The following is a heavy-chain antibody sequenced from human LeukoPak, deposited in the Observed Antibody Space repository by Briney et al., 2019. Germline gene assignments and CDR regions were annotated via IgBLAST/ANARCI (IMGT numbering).Heavy chain of an antibody. Sequence: GGSLRLSCAPSGFTFSSYAMSWVRQAPGKGLEWVSAISGSGGSTYYADSVKGRFTISRDNSKNTLYLQMNSLRAEDTAVYYCAKDRQDNYYDSSGYYHDAFDIWGQGTLVTVSS. CDR3: AKDRQDNYYDSSGYYHDAFDI. CDR2: ISGSGGST. D-gene: IGHD3-22*01. J-gene: IGHJ3*02. CDR1: GFTFSSYA. V-gene: IGHV3-23*01.